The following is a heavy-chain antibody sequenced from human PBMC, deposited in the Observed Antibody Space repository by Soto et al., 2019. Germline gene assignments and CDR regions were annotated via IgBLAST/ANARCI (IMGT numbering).Heavy chain of an antibody. V-gene: IGHV3-30*18. CDR1: GFTFSSYG. Sequence: VQLVESGGGVVQPGRSLRLSCAASGFTFSSYGMHWVRQAPGKGLEWVAVISYDGSNKYYADSVKGRFTISRDNSKNTLYLQMNSLRAEDTAVYYCAKGRYCSGGSCYYFDYWGQGTLVTVSS. CDR2: ISYDGSNK. D-gene: IGHD2-15*01. J-gene: IGHJ4*02. CDR3: AKGRYCSGGSCYYFDY.